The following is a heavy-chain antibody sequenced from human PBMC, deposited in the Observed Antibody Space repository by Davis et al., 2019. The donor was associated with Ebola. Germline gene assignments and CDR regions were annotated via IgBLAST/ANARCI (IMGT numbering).Heavy chain of an antibody. D-gene: IGHD3-22*01. J-gene: IGHJ4*02. CDR3: ARDLGRDSSGLLRDY. Sequence: ASVKVSCKASGYTFTSYAMNWVRQAPGQGLEWMGWISAYNGNTNYAQKLQGRVTMTTDTSTSTAYMELRSLRSDDTAVYYCARDLGRDSSGLLRDYWGQGTLVTVSS. V-gene: IGHV1-18*01. CDR2: ISAYNGNT. CDR1: GYTFTSYA.